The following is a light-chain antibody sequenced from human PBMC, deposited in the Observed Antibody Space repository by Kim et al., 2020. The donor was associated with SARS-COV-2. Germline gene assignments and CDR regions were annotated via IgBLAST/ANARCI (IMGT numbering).Light chain of an antibody. J-gene: IGKJ1*01. CDR3: QQYGYSPWT. V-gene: IGKV3-20*01. CDR2: GAS. Sequence: APGVRSTLSCRASQSVSDSNLAWYQHKPDRAPRLLIYGASTRATGIPERFSGSGSGTDFTLTISRLEPEDFAMYYCQQYGYSPWTFGQGTKVDIK. CDR1: QSVSDSN.